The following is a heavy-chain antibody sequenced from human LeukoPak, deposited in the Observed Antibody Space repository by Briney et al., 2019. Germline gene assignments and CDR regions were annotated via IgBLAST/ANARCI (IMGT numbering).Heavy chain of an antibody. Sequence: SETLSLTCTVSGGSISSSSYYWGWIRQPPGKGLEWIGSIYYSGSTYYNPSLKSRVTISVDTSKNQFSLKLSSVTAADTAVYYCAGGDYDGWFDPWGQGTLVTVSS. CDR1: GGSISSSSYY. D-gene: IGHD4-23*01. J-gene: IGHJ5*02. CDR3: AGGDYDGWFDP. CDR2: IYYSGST. V-gene: IGHV4-39*01.